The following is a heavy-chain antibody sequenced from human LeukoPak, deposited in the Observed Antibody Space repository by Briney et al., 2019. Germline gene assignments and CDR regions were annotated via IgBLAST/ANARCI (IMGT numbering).Heavy chain of an antibody. Sequence: SETLSLTCTVSGGSISSYYWSWIRQPPGKGLEWIGYIYYSGSTNYNPSLKSRVTISVDTSKNQFSLKLSSVTAADTAVYYCARGSLYFDYWGQGTLVTVSS. CDR3: ARGSLYFDY. CDR2: IYYSGST. J-gene: IGHJ4*02. V-gene: IGHV4-59*01. CDR1: GGSISSYY.